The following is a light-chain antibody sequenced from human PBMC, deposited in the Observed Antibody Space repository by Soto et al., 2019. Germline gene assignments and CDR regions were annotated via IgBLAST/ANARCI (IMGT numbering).Light chain of an antibody. CDR3: CSVGGHMAWI. CDR2: EGT. CDR1: RSDVVSYNF. V-gene: IGLV2-23*01. Sequence: QSALTQPASVSGSPGQSITISCTGVRSDVVSYNFVSWYQQHPGQAPKLIIYEGTQRPSGVSDRFSGSRSGNTASLTVAVLPAEDEAYYYCCSVGGHMAWIFGGGTKLTVL. J-gene: IGLJ3*02.